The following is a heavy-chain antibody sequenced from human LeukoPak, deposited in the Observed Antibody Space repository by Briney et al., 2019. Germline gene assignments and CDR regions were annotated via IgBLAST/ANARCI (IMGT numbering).Heavy chain of an antibody. Sequence: SETLSLTCTVSGGSISSHYWSWIRQPPGKGLEWIGFIYYSGSTNYNPSLKSRVTISVDTSKNQFSLKLSSVTAADTAVYYCARGPDSNWVGATKEGNWFDPWGQGTLVTVSS. CDR1: GGSISSHY. CDR3: ARGPDSNWVGATKEGNWFDP. D-gene: IGHD1-26*01. V-gene: IGHV4-59*11. CDR2: IYYSGST. J-gene: IGHJ5*02.